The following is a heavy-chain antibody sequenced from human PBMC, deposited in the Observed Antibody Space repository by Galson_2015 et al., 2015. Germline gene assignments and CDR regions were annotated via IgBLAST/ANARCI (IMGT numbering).Heavy chain of an antibody. CDR2: ISSSSSYI. D-gene: IGHD6-13*01. Sequence: SLRLSCAASGFTFSSYAMHWVRQAPGKGLEWVSSISSSSSYIYYADSVKGRFTISRDNAKNSLYVQMNSLRAEDTAVYYCARAGYSSSWRHYGMDVWGQGTTVTVSS. V-gene: IGHV3-21*01. CDR1: GFTFSSYA. CDR3: ARAGYSSSWRHYGMDV. J-gene: IGHJ6*02.